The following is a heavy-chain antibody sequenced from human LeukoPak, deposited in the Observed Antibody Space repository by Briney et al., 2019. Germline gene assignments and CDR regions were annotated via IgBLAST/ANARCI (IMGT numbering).Heavy chain of an antibody. V-gene: IGHV3-21*01. CDR3: ARNLWFGESDAYYYYMDV. D-gene: IGHD3-10*01. J-gene: IGHJ6*03. Sequence: PGGSLRLSRAASGFTFSSYSMNSVRQAPGKGLEWVSSISSSSSYIYYADSVKGRFTISRDNAKNSLYLQMNSLRAEDTAVYYCARNLWFGESDAYYYYMDVWGKGTTVTISS. CDR1: GFTFSSYS. CDR2: ISSSSSYI.